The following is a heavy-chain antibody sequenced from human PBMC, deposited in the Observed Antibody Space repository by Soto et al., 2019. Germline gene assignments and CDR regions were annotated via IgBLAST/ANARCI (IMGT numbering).Heavy chain of an antibody. Sequence: GESLKISCQTSGYTFSSNWIGWVRQMPGKGLEWMGIIYPGDSETRYSPSFQGQVTISADRSFSTAYLQWTSLQASDTAVYYCASRDPGTSVDYWGQGTLVTVSS. CDR3: ASRDPGTSVDY. D-gene: IGHD1-7*01. CDR2: IYPGDSET. J-gene: IGHJ4*02. V-gene: IGHV5-51*01. CDR1: GYTFSSNW.